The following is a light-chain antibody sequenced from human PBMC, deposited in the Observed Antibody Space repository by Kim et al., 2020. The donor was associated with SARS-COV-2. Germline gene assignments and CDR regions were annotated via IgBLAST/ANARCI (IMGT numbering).Light chain of an antibody. V-gene: IGLV4-69*01. CDR1: SGHSSNP. J-gene: IGLJ3*02. CDR3: QTWGTGIWV. Sequence: ASVKLTGTLSSGHSSNPIAWHQQQAEKGPRYLMTLNSDGSHSKGDGIPDRFSGSSSGAERYLTISGLQSDDEADYYCQTWGTGIWVFGGGTQLTVL. CDR2: LNSDGSH.